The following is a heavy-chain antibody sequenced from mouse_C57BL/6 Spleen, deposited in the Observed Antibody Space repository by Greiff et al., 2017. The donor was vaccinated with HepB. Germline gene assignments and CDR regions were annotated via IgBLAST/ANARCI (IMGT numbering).Heavy chain of an antibody. CDR3: ARKANYDYDGFAY. CDR1: GYTFTSYW. V-gene: IGHV1-72*01. D-gene: IGHD2-4*01. Sequence: VQLQQPGAELVKPGASVKLSCKASGYTFTSYWMHWVKQRPGRGLEWIGRIDPNSGGTKYNEKFKSKATLTVDKPSSTAYMQLSSLTSEDSAVYYCARKANYDYDGFAYWGQGTLVTVSA. J-gene: IGHJ3*01. CDR2: IDPNSGGT.